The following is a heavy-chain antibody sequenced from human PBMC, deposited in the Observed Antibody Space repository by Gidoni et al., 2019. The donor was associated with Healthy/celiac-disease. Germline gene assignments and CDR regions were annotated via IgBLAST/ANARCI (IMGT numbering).Heavy chain of an antibody. D-gene: IGHD3-10*01. CDR1: GGSFSGYY. CDR2: INHSGST. V-gene: IGHV4-34*01. CDR3: ARFKRWFGDAGYWFDP. Sequence: QVQLQQWGAGLLKPSETLSLTCAVYGGSFSGYYWSWIRQPPGKGLEWIGEINHSGSTNYNPSLKRRVTISVDTSKNQFSLKLSSVTAADTAVYYCARFKRWFGDAGYWFDPWGQGTLVTVSS. J-gene: IGHJ5*02.